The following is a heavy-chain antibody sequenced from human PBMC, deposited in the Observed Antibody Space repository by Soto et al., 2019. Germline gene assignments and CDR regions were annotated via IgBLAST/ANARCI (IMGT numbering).Heavy chain of an antibody. D-gene: IGHD3-3*02. CDR3: VRLLGDGWLDS. J-gene: IGHJ5*01. V-gene: IGHV6-1*01. Sequence: QVQLQQSGPGLVQPSQTLSLTCTISGDSVSTNSATWDWIRQSPSRGLEWLGRTYYRSYWYNDYEASVNGRISINPDTSNNQVTLQLKSVTPDDTAGYYGVRLLGDGWLDSWGQGTLFTVSS. CDR2: TYYRSYWYN. CDR1: GDSVSTNSAT.